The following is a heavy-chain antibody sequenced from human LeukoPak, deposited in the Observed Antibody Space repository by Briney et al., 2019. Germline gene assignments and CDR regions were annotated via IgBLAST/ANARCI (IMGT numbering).Heavy chain of an antibody. CDR1: GGSISSSSYY. CDR2: IYYSGST. CDR3: ASSAGRHYYYYYMDV. J-gene: IGHJ6*03. Sequence: SETLSLTCTDSGGSISSSSYYWGWIRQPPGKGLEWIGSIYYSGSTYYNPSLKSRVTISVDTSKNQFSLKLSSVTAADTAVYYCASSAGRHYYYYYMDVWGKGTTVTVSS. V-gene: IGHV4-39*07. D-gene: IGHD1-26*01.